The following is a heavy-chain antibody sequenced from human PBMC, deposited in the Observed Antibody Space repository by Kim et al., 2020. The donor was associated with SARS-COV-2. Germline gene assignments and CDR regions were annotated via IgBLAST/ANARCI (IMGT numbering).Heavy chain of an antibody. J-gene: IGHJ4*02. CDR2: ISVTDAI. V-gene: IGHV3-48*02. CDR3: VRDWNWGIDV. D-gene: IGHD7-27*01. Sequence: GGSLRLSCAASGFTFTTYNMNWVRQAPGKGLEWISYISVTDAIYYADSVKGRFTISRDYAKNSLDLQMNSLRDEDTAVYYCVRDWNWGIDVWGQGTLVTV. CDR1: GFTFTTYN.